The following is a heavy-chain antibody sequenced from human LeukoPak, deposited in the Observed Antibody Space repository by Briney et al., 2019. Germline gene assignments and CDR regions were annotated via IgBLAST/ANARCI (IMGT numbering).Heavy chain of an antibody. CDR1: GFTFNNYW. D-gene: IGHD4-17*01. V-gene: IGHV3-7*01. CDR2: IKQDGSAK. Sequence: PGGSLRLSCAASGFTFNNYWMSWVRQVPGKGLQGVANIKQDGSAKFYVDSVKGRFTISRDNTKNSLYLRMNSLRLEDTAVYYCARGDFSDYGDYVDAFDIWGQGTMVTVSS. CDR3: ARGDFSDYGDYVDAFDI. J-gene: IGHJ3*02.